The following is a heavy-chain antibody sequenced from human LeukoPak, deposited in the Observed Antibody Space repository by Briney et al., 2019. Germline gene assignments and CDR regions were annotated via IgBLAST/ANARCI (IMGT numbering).Heavy chain of an antibody. J-gene: IGHJ4*02. CDR1: GFTFSTYA. Sequence: PGRSLRLSCAASGFTFSTYALQWVRQAPGKGLEGLAVTSYDGSHKYYADSVKGRVTVSRDNSKNTLFLQMNSLRPEDTAVYYCARDGGGSGRSLIFDYWGQGALVTVSS. V-gene: IGHV3-30*04. D-gene: IGHD6-19*01. CDR3: ARDGGGSGRSLIFDY. CDR2: TSYDGSHK.